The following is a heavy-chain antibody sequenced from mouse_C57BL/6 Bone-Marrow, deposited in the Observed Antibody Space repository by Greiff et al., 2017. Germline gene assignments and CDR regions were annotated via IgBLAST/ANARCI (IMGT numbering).Heavy chain of an antibody. V-gene: IGHV1-81*01. CDR3: ARRQLKPWFAY. D-gene: IGHD3-2*02. Sequence: VKLMESGAELARPGASVKLSCKASGYTFTSYGISWVKQRTGQGLEWIGEIYPRSGNTYYNEKFKGKATLTADKSSSTAYMELRSLTSEDSAVYFCARRQLKPWFAYWGQGTLVTVSA. CDR2: IYPRSGNT. CDR1: GYTFTSYG. J-gene: IGHJ3*01.